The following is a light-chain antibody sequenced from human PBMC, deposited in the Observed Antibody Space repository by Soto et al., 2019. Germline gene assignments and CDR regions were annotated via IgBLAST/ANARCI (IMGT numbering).Light chain of an antibody. CDR1: QSVSSN. CDR2: GAS. V-gene: IGKV3-20*01. J-gene: IGKJ1*01. Sequence: EIVMTQSPATLSVSPGERATLSCRASQSVSSNLAWHQQKPVQAPRLLIYGASSRATGIPDRFSGSGSGTDFTLTISRLEPEDFAVYYCQHYGRSWTFGQGTKVDIK. CDR3: QHYGRSWT.